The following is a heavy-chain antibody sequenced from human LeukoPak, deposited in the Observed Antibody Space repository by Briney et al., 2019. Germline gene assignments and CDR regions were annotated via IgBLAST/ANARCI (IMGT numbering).Heavy chain of an antibody. D-gene: IGHD5-24*01. Sequence: GGSLRLSCAASGFTFSNAWMSWVRQAPGKGLEWVGRIRSKADGGAADYAAPVKGKFTISRDDPKNTVYLQMNSLKTEDTAVYYCVTDYPEGDMATIGVNYWGQGTLVTVSS. CDR3: VTDYPEGDMATIGVNY. J-gene: IGHJ4*02. CDR2: IRSKADGGAA. CDR1: GFTFSNAW. V-gene: IGHV3-15*01.